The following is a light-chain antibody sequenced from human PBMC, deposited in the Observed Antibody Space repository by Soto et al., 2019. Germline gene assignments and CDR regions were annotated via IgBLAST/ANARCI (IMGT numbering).Light chain of an antibody. J-gene: IGKJ3*01. CDR3: QQYYNWPPET. V-gene: IGKV3-15*01. CDR2: GAS. Sequence: EIVMTQSPATLSVSPGERATLSCRASQSVSSNLAWYQQKPGQAPRLLIYGASTRAPGIPARFSGSGSGTEFTLTISSLQSEDFAVYYCQQYYNWPPETFGPGTKVDIK. CDR1: QSVSSN.